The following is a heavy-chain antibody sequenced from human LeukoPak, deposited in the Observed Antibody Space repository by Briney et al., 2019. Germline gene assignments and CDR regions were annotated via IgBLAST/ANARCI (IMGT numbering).Heavy chain of an antibody. CDR3: ARGECGVDCPKYNWFDP. CDR2: IYTSGST. Sequence: SETLSLTCTVSGGSISSGSYYWSWIRQPAGKGLEWIGRIYTSGSTNYNPSLKSRITISVNTTKNQFSLKLSSVTAADTAVYYCARGECGVDCPKYNWFDPWGQGTLVTASS. V-gene: IGHV4-61*02. J-gene: IGHJ5*02. CDR1: GGSISSGSYY. D-gene: IGHD2-21*02.